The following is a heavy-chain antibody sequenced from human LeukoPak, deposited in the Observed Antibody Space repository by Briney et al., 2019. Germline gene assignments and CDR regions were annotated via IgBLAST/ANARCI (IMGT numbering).Heavy chain of an antibody. Sequence: GGSLRLSCAASGFTFSTYSMNWVRQAPGKGLEWVSSISSSSSYIFYADSVKGRFTISRDNAKNSLYLQMNSLRVEDTALYSCAKWSGDYPSYYLDYWGQGTLVTVSS. V-gene: IGHV3-21*01. CDR2: ISSSSSYI. J-gene: IGHJ4*02. CDR1: GFTFSTYS. CDR3: AKWSGDYPSYYLDY. D-gene: IGHD4-17*01.